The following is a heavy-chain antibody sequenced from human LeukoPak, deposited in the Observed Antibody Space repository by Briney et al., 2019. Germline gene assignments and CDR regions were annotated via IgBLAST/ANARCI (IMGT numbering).Heavy chain of an antibody. CDR1: GYTFTSYG. CDR3: ARVSYYGSGSYYPMYYYYYMDV. Sequence: ASVKVSCKASGYTFTSYGISWVRQAPGQGLEWMGWISAYNGNTNYAQKLQGRVTMTTDTSTSTAYMELRSLRSDDTAVYYCARVSYYGSGSYYPMYYYYYMDVWGKGTTVTISS. V-gene: IGHV1-18*01. J-gene: IGHJ6*03. CDR2: ISAYNGNT. D-gene: IGHD3-10*01.